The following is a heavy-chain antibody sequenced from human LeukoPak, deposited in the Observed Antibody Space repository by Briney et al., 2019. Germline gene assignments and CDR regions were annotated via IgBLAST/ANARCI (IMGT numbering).Heavy chain of an antibody. CDR1: GGTFSSYA. V-gene: IGHV1-69*13. CDR2: IIPIFGTA. J-gene: IGHJ4*02. CDR3: ARDLITMVRGAGRGSSI. Sequence: GASVKVSCKASGGTFSSYAISWVRQAPGQGLEWMGGIIPIFGTANYAQKFQGRVTITADESTSTAYMELSSLRSEDTAVYYCARDLITMVRGAGRGSSIWGQGTLVTVSS. D-gene: IGHD3-10*01.